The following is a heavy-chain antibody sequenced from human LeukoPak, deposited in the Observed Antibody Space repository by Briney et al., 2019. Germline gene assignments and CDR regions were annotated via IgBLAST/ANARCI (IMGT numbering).Heavy chain of an antibody. CDR2: SGSGGDI. Sequence: PGGSLRLSCSASGVTFSSYGMHWVRQAPGKGLEWVSLSGSGGDIYYVDSVKGRFTISRDNSKNTLYLQMNSLRAEDTAVYYCAKARGGTYQTYFFDYWGQGTLVTVSS. CDR3: AKARGGTYQTYFFDY. J-gene: IGHJ4*02. D-gene: IGHD1-26*01. CDR1: GVTFSSYG. V-gene: IGHV3-23*01.